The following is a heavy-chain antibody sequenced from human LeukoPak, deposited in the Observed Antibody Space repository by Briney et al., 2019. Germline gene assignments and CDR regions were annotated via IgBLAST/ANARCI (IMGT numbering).Heavy chain of an antibody. Sequence: GGSLRLSCAASGFTFSSYWMRWVRQAPGKGLVWVSRINSDGSSTSYADSVKGRFTISRDNAKNTLYLQMNSLRAEDTAVYYCARAPGYSSGWYSDGRDYWGQGTLVTVSS. CDR2: INSDGSST. D-gene: IGHD6-19*01. CDR1: GFTFSSYW. CDR3: ARAPGYSSGWYSDGRDY. V-gene: IGHV3-74*01. J-gene: IGHJ4*02.